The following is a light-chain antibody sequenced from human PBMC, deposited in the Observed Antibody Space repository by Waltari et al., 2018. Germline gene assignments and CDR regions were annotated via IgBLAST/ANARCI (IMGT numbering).Light chain of an antibody. Sequence: EIVLTQSPGTLSLSPGERVTLSCRATQSVSSNYLAWYQQKPGQAPRLLIYGASSRATGIPDRFSGSGSGTDFTLTISRLEPEDSAVYYCQQYGSSPRTFGQGTKVEIK. J-gene: IGKJ1*01. CDR2: GAS. CDR3: QQYGSSPRT. V-gene: IGKV3-20*01. CDR1: QSVSSNY.